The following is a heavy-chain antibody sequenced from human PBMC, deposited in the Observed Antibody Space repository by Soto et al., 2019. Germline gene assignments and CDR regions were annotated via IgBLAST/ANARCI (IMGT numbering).Heavy chain of an antibody. CDR1: GLTFSNYA. D-gene: IGHD3-10*01. CDR3: TAPRDEYGSGVSWFTYGMDI. V-gene: IGHV3-23*01. CDR2: LDGAGGST. J-gene: IGHJ6*02. Sequence: GGSLRLSCATSGLTFSNYAMSWVRQAPGRGLEWVASLDGAGGSTYYADSVRDRFTISRDNSQNTLFLQMKRLTVDDTAIYYCTAPRDEYGSGVSWFTYGMDIWGQGTTVTVSS.